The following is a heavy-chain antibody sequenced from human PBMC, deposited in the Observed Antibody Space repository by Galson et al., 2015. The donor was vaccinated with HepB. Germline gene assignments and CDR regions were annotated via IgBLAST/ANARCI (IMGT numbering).Heavy chain of an antibody. Sequence: SVKVSCKASGYTFTSYAMHWVRQAPGQRLEWMGWINAGNGNTKYSQKFQGRVTITRDTSASTAYMELSSLRSEDTAVYYCARVEYSSSWTYYHYYGMDVWGQGTTVTVSS. J-gene: IGHJ6*02. CDR2: INAGNGNT. CDR3: ARVEYSSSWTYYHYYGMDV. V-gene: IGHV1-3*01. CDR1: GYTFTSYA. D-gene: IGHD6-13*01.